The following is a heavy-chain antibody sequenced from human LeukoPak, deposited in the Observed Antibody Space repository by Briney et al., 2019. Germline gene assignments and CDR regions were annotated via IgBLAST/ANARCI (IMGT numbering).Heavy chain of an antibody. D-gene: IGHD4-11*01. CDR3: AKEFYYSNYGLPYAFDI. V-gene: IGHV3-23*01. CDR1: GGTFSSYA. Sequence: SGGSLRLSCAASGGTFSSYAMSWVRQAPGKGPEWVSASSGSGGSTYYADSVKGRFTISRDNSKNTLYLQMNSLRAEDTAVYYCAKEFYYSNYGLPYAFDIWGQGTMVAVSS. CDR2: SSGSGGST. J-gene: IGHJ3*02.